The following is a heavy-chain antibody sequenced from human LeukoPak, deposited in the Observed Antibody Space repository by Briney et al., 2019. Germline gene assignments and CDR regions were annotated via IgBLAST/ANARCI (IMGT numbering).Heavy chain of an antibody. CDR3: AKAGPEFNWNDGGFFDY. D-gene: IGHD1-20*01. CDR2: ISGSGGST. V-gene: IGHV3-23*01. CDR1: GFTFSSHA. J-gene: IGHJ4*02. Sequence: GGSLRLSCAASGFTFSSHAMTWVRQTPGKGLEWVSGISGSGGSTKYADSVKGRFTISRDNFKNTLYLQMNSLRAEDTAIYYCAKAGPEFNWNDGGFFDYWGQGTLVTVSS.